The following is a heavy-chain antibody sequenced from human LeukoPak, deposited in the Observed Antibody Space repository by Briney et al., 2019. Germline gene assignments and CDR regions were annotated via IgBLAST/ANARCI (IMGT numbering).Heavy chain of an antibody. D-gene: IGHD3-16*01. J-gene: IGHJ3*02. V-gene: IGHV4-59*13. CDR3: ARAPPHYDYAWGSYMYAFDI. CDR2: NYYSGST. CDR1: GGSISSYY. Sequence: SETLSLTCTVSGGSISSYYWSWIRQPPGKGLEWIGYNYYSGSTNYNPSLKSRVTISVDTSKNQFSLKLSSVTAADTAVYYCARAPPHYDYAWGSYMYAFDIWGQGTMVTVSS.